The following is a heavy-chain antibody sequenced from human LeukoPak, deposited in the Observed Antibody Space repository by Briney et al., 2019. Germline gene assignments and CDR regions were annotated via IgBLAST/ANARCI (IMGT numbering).Heavy chain of an antibody. D-gene: IGHD3-10*01. V-gene: IGHV3-21*01. CDR3: ARVESSVTMVSNFDY. CDR2: ISSSSGYI. CDR1: GFTFSRYS. J-gene: IGHJ4*02. Sequence: GGSLRLSCVVSGFTFSRYSLNWVRQAPGRGLEWVSSISSSSGYIYYADSVKGRFTISRDNAKNSLYLQMNSLRAEDTAVYYCARVESSVTMVSNFDYWGQGTLVTVSS.